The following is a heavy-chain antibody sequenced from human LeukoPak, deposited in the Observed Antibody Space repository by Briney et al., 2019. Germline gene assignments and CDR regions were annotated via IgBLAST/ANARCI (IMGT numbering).Heavy chain of an antibody. CDR1: GGSISSSNYY. Sequence: SETLSLTCTVSGGSISSSNYYWGWIRQPPGKGLEWIGSIYYSGSTYYSPSLKSQVTISVDTSKNQFSLKLSSVTAADTAVYYCARGFGYYDFWSGYYLNWFDPWGQGTLVTVSS. CDR3: ARGFGYYDFWSGYYLNWFDP. V-gene: IGHV4-39*07. D-gene: IGHD3-3*01. J-gene: IGHJ5*02. CDR2: IYYSGST.